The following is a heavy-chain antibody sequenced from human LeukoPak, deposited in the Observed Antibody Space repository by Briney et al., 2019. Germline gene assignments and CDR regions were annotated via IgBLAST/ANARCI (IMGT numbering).Heavy chain of an antibody. CDR3: AELGITMIGGV. D-gene: IGHD3-10*02. CDR2: IKQDGSEK. V-gene: IGHV3-7*01. CDR1: GFTFSSYG. Sequence: TGGSLRLSCAASGFTFSSYGMSWVRQAPGKGLEWVANIKQDGSEKNYVDSVRGRFTISRDNAKNSLYLQMNSLRAEDTAVYYCAELGITMIGGVWGKGTTVTISS. J-gene: IGHJ6*04.